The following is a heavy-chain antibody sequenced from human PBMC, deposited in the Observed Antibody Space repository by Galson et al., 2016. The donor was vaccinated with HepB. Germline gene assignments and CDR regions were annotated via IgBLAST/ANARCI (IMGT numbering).Heavy chain of an antibody. V-gene: IGHV6-1*01. D-gene: IGHD6-13*01. CDR1: GDSVSSNSAA. Sequence: CAISGDSVSSNSAAWNWIRQSPSRGLEWLGRTYYRSKWYNDYAVFVKSRITINPVTSKNQFSLQLNSVTPEDTAVYYCARDRYSRSWSSRVPPVIDYWGQGTLVTVAS. J-gene: IGHJ4*02. CDR2: TYYRSKWYN. CDR3: ARDRYSRSWSSRVPPVIDY.